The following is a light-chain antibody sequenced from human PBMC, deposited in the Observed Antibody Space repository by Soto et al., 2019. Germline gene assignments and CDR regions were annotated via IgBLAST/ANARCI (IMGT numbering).Light chain of an antibody. CDR2: GAS. J-gene: IGKJ3*01. CDR1: QSVSSSY. CDR3: PQYGSSPVT. V-gene: IGKV3-20*01. Sequence: ETVLTQSPGTLSLSPGERANLSCRASQSVSSSYLAWYQQKPGQAPRLLIYGASSRATGIPDRFSGSGSGTDFTLTISRLEPEDFAVYYCPQYGSSPVTFGPGTKVDIK.